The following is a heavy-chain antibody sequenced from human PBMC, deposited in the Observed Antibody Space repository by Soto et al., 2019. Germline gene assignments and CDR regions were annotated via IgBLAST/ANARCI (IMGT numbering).Heavy chain of an antibody. D-gene: IGHD1-7*01. CDR1: GFTFSTSA. V-gene: IGHV1-58*01. CDR3: AANKNNWNYERYN. Sequence: SVKVSCKASGFTFSTSAVQWVRQARGQRLEWIGWIVIGSGSTNYAQKFQERVTITRDMSTSTAYMELSSLRSEDTATYYCAANKNNWNYERYNWGHETPVTVSS. CDR2: IVIGSGST. J-gene: IGHJ4*01.